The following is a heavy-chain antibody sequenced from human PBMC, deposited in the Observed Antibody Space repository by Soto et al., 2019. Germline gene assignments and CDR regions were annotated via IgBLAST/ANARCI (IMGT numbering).Heavy chain of an antibody. CDR2: ISINSNHK. CDR1: GFTFIDFY. V-gene: IGHV3-11*06. J-gene: IGHJ4*02. D-gene: IGHD2-21*01. CDR3: VRGGGGGQFDY. Sequence: WGSLRLSCAASGFTFIDFYMTFFRQAPGKGLEWLSYISINSNHKEYGDSVKGRHTISRDNAKNSLYLQMNSLRADDTAVYYCVRGGGGGQFDYWGQGTLVTVSS.